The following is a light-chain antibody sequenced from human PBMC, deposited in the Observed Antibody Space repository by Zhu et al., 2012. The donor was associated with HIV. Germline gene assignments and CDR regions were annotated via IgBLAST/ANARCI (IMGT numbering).Light chain of an antibody. CDR2: AAS. CDR1: QSINSRY. V-gene: IGKV3-20*01. J-gene: IGKJ1*01. CDR3: QHYGAAPWT. Sequence: EIVLTQSPGTLSLSPGERATLSCRASQSINSRYLAWYQQKPGQAPRLLIYAASSRATGITDQFSGSGSGTDFTLTIRRLDPEDFAVYYCQHYGAAPWTFGQGTKVEI.